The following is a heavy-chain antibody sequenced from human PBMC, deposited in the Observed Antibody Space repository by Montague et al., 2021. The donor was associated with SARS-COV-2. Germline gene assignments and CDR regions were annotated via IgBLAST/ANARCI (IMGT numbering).Heavy chain of an antibody. CDR2: ISSSSSYL. D-gene: IGHD6-19*01. J-gene: IGHJ4*02. CDR1: GFTFSSYC. Sequence: SLRLSCAASGFTFSSYCMPWVRQAPGKGLAWVSSISSSSSYLYYADSGKGRFTISRDNAKNSLYLQMNSLRAEDTAVYYCARDRDSSGWFDYWGQGTLVTVSS. CDR3: ARDRDSSGWFDY. V-gene: IGHV3-21*01.